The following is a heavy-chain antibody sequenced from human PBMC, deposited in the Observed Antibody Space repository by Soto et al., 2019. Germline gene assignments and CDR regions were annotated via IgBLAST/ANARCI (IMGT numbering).Heavy chain of an antibody. Sequence: QLQLQESGSGLVKPSQTLSLTCAVSGGSISSGGYSWSWIRQPPGKGLEWIGYIYHSGSTSYNPSLKGRVTISGDRSRNQFSPKLSSVTAADTSVYYCARVPSPWGQGALVPVSA. CDR2: IYHSGST. V-gene: IGHV4-30-2*01. CDR1: GGSISSGGYS. CDR3: ARVPSP. J-gene: IGHJ5*02.